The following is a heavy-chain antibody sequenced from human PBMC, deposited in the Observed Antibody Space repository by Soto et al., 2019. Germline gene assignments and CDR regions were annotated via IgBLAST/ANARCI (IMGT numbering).Heavy chain of an antibody. CDR2: LTDSGGNK. D-gene: IGHD6-13*01. J-gene: IGHJ3*02. CDR3: AKDRSRTGIADVFEM. Sequence: GGSLRLCCAASGFTFRNYAMSWVRQAPGKGLEWVSALTDSGGNKYHADSVKGRFTISRDNSKDRLYLQMNSLRAEDTAVYYCAKDRSRTGIADVFEMWGQGRMVTVSS. V-gene: IGHV3-23*01. CDR1: GFTFRNYA.